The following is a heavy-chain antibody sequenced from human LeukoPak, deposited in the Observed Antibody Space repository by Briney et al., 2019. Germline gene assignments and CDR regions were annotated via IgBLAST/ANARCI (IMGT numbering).Heavy chain of an antibody. D-gene: IGHD3-9*01. Sequence: GGSLRLSCAASGFTFSSYGMSWVRQAPGKGLEWVSAISGSGGSTYYADSVKGLFTISRDNSKNTLYLQMNSLRAEDTAVYYCAPSYILTGSFDYWGQGTLVTVSS. CDR2: ISGSGGST. V-gene: IGHV3-23*01. J-gene: IGHJ4*02. CDR1: GFTFSSYG. CDR3: APSYILTGSFDY.